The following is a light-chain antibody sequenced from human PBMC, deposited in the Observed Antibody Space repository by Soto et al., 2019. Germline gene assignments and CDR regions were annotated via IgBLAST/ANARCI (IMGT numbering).Light chain of an antibody. CDR3: QQSYSVPLT. V-gene: IGKV1-39*01. Sequence: DIQMTQSPSSLSASVGDRDTITCRASQSISTYLNWYQQKPGRAPKLLIYAASTLQSGVPSRFSGSGSGTDFTLTISSLQPEDFATYDCQQSYSVPLTFGQGTKV. CDR2: AAS. CDR1: QSISTY. J-gene: IGKJ1*01.